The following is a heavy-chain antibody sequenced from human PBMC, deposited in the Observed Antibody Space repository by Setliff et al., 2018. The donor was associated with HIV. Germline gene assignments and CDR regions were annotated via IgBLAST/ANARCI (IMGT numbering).Heavy chain of an antibody. CDR1: GGSIRSNSSY. D-gene: IGHD5-18*01. V-gene: IGHV4-39*07. CDR2: IYYSGST. J-gene: IGHJ4*02. Sequence: SETLSLTCSVSGGSIRSNSSYWGWIRQPPGKGLEWIGSIYYSGSTYYNPSLKSRLTISRDTSKNQFSLRMKSVTAADTAVYYCAREGKTALVTKYFDYWGQGTLVTVSS. CDR3: AREGKTALVTKYFDY.